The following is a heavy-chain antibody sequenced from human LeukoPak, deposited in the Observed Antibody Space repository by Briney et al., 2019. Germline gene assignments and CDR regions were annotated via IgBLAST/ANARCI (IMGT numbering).Heavy chain of an antibody. Sequence: ASVKVSCKASGYTFTGYYTHWVRQAPAQGLEWMGWINPNSGGTNYAQKFQGRVTMTRDTSMSTAYMELSRLRSDDTAVYYCARGTGEGYSYGRYYFDYWGQGTLVTVSS. CDR1: GYTFTGYY. V-gene: IGHV1-2*02. D-gene: IGHD5-18*01. J-gene: IGHJ4*02. CDR3: ARGTGEGYSYGRYYFDY. CDR2: INPNSGGT.